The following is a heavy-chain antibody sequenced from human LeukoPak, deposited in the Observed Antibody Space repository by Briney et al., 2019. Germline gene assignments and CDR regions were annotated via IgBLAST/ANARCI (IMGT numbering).Heavy chain of an antibody. CDR2: IYPGDSDT. V-gene: IGHV5-51*01. Sequence: GESLKISCKGSGYSFTSYWIGWVRQMPGKGLEWMGVIYPGDSDTRYSPSFQGQVTISADKSISTAYLRWSSLKASDTAMYYCARPGEHSSDGFDYWGQGTLVTVSS. J-gene: IGHJ4*02. CDR3: ARPGEHSSDGFDY. D-gene: IGHD6-19*01. CDR1: GYSFTSYW.